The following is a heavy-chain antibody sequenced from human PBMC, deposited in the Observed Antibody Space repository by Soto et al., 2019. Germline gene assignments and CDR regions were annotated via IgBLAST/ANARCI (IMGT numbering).Heavy chain of an antibody. CDR3: ARGGDLYSGYDRYGNY. CDR2: ISSSSSYI. Sequence: GGSLRLSCAASGFTFSSYSMNWVRQAPGKGLEWVSSISSSSSYIYYADSVKGRFTISRDNAKNSLYLQMNSLRAEDTAVYYCARGGDLYSGYDRYGNYWGQGTLVTVSS. V-gene: IGHV3-21*01. J-gene: IGHJ4*02. CDR1: GFTFSSYS. D-gene: IGHD5-12*01.